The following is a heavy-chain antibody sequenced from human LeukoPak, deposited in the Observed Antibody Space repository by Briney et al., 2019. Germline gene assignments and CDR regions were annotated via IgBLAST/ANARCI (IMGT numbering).Heavy chain of an antibody. CDR2: IISSSSAI. Sequence: PGGSLRLSCAASGFTFSSYGMNWVRQAPGRGLEWVSYIISSSSAIYYADSVKGRFTISRGNAKNSLYLQMNSLRAEDTAVYYCASMSDSSGYYLGYWGQGTLVTVSS. CDR1: GFTFSSYG. J-gene: IGHJ4*02. CDR3: ASMSDSSGYYLGY. D-gene: IGHD3-22*01. V-gene: IGHV3-48*04.